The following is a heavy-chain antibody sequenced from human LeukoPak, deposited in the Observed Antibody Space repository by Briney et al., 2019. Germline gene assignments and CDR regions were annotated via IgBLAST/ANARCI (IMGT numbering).Heavy chain of an antibody. V-gene: IGHV1-69*04. CDR2: IIPILGIA. D-gene: IGHD5-12*01. CDR3: ARDTVYLSWLGIVATSENYGMDV. J-gene: IGHJ6*02. Sequence: SVKVSCKASGYTFTSYAISWVRQAPGQGLEWMGRIIPILGIANYAQKFQGRVTITADKSTSTAYMELSSLRSEDTAVYYCARDTVYLSWLGIVATSENYGMDVWGQGTTVTVSS. CDR1: GYTFTSYA.